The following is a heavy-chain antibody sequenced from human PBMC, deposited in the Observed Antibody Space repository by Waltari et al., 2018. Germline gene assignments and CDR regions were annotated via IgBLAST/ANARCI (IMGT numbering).Heavy chain of an antibody. CDR1: GYTFTDYY. CDR3: AKGGPAIFGVLNTKRFDC. CDR2: VNAKNGDT. V-gene: IGHV1-2*02. J-gene: IGHJ4*02. D-gene: IGHD3-3*01. Sequence: QVQLVQSGAEVKKPGASVKVSCKASGYTFTDYYVHWVRQAPGQGLGWLGRVNAKNGDTDNAQKFQGRVTMTRDTSLDTADMELSRLRSDDTAEYYCAKGGPAIFGVLNTKRFDCWGQGTPVTVSS.